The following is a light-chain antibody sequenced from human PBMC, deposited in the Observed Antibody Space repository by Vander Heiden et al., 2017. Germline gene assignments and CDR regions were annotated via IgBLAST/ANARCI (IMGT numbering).Light chain of an antibody. CDR2: GNS. CDR1: SSNIGAGYD. CDR3: QSYDSSLSGHVV. J-gene: IGLJ2*01. Sequence: QSVLTPPPSVSGAPGQRVTISCTGSSSNIGAGYDVHWYQQLPGTAPKLLIYGNSNRPSGVPDRFSGSKSGTSASLAITGLQAEDEADYYCQSYDSSLSGHVVFGGGTKRTVL. V-gene: IGLV1-40*01.